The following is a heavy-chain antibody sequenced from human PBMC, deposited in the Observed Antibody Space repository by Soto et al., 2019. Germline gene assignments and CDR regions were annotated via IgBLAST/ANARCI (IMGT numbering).Heavy chain of an antibody. Sequence: PSENLTVTCTVSGCSISSVGYYWSCIRLHPGKGLVWIGYTHYSGNAYYNTSLKSRVSISVDKSKNQLSLMLSSVTAADTAVYDGARVYSTGVIGQYVDNWGQGKQVT. CDR3: ARVYSTGVIGQYVDN. V-gene: IGHV4-31*03. CDR1: GCSISSVGYY. D-gene: IGHD4-4*01. J-gene: IGHJ4*02. CDR2: THYSGNA.